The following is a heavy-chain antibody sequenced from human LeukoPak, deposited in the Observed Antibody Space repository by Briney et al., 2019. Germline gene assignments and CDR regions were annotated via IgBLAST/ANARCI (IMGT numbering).Heavy chain of an antibody. CDR1: GFTFTTNA. CDR2: ISGRTGAT. J-gene: IGHJ4*02. CDR3: ARDRGYAIDY. V-gene: IGHV3-23*01. D-gene: IGHD2-8*01. Sequence: GGSLRLSCAASGFTFTTNAMSWVRQAPGKGLEWVSAISGRTGATYYADSEKGRFTISRDNSKSTLYLQANSLRAEDTAVYYCARDRGYAIDYWGQGTLVTVSS.